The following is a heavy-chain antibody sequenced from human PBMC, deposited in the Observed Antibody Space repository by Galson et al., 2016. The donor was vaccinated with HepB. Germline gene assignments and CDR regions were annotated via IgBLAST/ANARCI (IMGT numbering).Heavy chain of an antibody. Sequence: SVKVSCKASGYSFTSYGVSWVRQAPGEGLEWMGWISPQNGKTNYAQRFHDRVTMTADTSTDTAYLEVRSLRFDDTAVYYCARDPAHDIFTPYYRAGGNGFDIWVQGVLVTVSS. V-gene: IGHV1-18*04. CDR2: ISPQNGKT. J-gene: IGHJ5*02. CDR1: GYSFTSYG. CDR3: ARDPAHDIFTPYYRAGGNGFDI. D-gene: IGHD3-9*01.